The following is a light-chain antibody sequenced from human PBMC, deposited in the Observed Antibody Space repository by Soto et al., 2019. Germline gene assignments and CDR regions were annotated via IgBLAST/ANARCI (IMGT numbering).Light chain of an antibody. J-gene: IGLJ2*01. CDR1: NSDIGANHS. V-gene: IGLV2-14*03. CDR2: AVS. CDR3: RSYTIRNAV. Sequence: QSALTQPASVSGSPGQSITISCTGTNSDIGANHSVSWYQQYPGKAPKLVIYAVSGRPSGVANRFSGSKSGNTASLTISGLQAEYEADYYCRSYTIRNAVCVGGTKVTVL.